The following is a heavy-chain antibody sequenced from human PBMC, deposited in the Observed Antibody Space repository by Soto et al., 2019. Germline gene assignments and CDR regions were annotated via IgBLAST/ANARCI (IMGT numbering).Heavy chain of an antibody. CDR2: IYYSGST. CDR3: ARVGYCSGGSCYQRYYYYMDV. CDR1: GGSISSYY. V-gene: IGHV4-59*01. Sequence: SETLSLTCTVSGGSISSYYWSWIRQPPGKGLEWIGYIYYSGSTNYNPSLKSRVTISVDTSKNQFSLKLSSVTAADTAVYYCARVGYCSGGSCYQRYYYYMDVWGKGTTVTVSS. J-gene: IGHJ6*03. D-gene: IGHD2-15*01.